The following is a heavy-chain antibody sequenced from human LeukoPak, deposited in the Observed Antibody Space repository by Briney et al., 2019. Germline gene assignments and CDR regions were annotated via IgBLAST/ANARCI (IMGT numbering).Heavy chain of an antibody. CDR2: MNPNSGNT. J-gene: IGHJ5*02. D-gene: IGHD3-10*02. CDR3: ARVPVRMLGFRRFDP. V-gene: IGHV1-8*01. Sequence: SVTFYCKASGYNSKSYAIKWVQQATGQGLEWMGWMNPNSGNTGYAQKFQGRVTMTRNTSISTAYMELSSLRSENTAVYYCARVPVRMLGFRRFDPWGPGTLVTVSS. CDR1: GYNSKSYA.